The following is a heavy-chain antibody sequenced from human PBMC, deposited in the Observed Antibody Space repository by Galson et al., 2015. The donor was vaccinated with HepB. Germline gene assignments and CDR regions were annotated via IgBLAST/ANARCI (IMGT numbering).Heavy chain of an antibody. CDR2: ISYDGSNK. CDR1: GFTFSSYA. D-gene: IGHD6-13*01. CDR3: ARDFYSSSWYVVGDY. Sequence: SLRLSCAASGFTFSSYAMHWVRQAPGKGLGGVAVISYDGSNKYYADSVKGRFTISRDNSKNTLYLQMNSLRAEDTAVYYCARDFYSSSWYVVGDYWGQGTLVTVSS. V-gene: IGHV3-30*04. J-gene: IGHJ4*02.